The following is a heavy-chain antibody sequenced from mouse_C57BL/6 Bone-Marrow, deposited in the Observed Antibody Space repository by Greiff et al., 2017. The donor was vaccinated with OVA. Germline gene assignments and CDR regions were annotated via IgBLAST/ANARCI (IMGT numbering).Heavy chain of an antibody. J-gene: IGHJ1*03. CDR1: GFTFTDYY. CDR3: AREGYYYGSRSYWYFDV. V-gene: IGHV7-3*01. D-gene: IGHD1-1*01. CDR2: IRNKANGYTT. Sequence: EVQVVESGGGLVQPGGSLSLSCAASGFTFTDYYMSWVRQPPGKALEWLGFIRNKANGYTTEYSASVKGRFTISRDNSQSILYLQMNALRAEDSATYYCAREGYYYGSRSYWYFDVWGTGTTVTVSS.